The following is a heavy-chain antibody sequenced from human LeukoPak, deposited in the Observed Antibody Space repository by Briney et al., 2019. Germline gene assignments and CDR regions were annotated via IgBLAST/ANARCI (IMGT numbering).Heavy chain of an antibody. Sequence: SETLSLTCTVSGGSISSSSYYWGWIRQPPGKGLEWIGSIYYSGSTYYNPSLKSRVTISVDTSKNQFSLKLSSVTAADTAVYYCARDVPGPLGYWGQGTLVTVSS. D-gene: IGHD7-27*01. CDR3: ARDVPGPLGY. CDR1: GGSISSSSYY. V-gene: IGHV4-39*07. J-gene: IGHJ4*02. CDR2: IYYSGST.